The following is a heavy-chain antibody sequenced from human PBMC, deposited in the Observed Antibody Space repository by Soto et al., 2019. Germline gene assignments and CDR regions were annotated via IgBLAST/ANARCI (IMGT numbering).Heavy chain of an antibody. CDR3: ARDLDPSVVLNHFAY. CDR1: GFIFITYT. D-gene: IGHD3-16*01. Sequence: PGESLCLSCAASGFIFITYTMHWVRQAPGKGLEWVALISYEGTKKYYADSVKGRFTISRDTPTNTVYLQMNSLRADDTAFYYCARDLDPSVVLNHFAYWGQGTLVTVSS. V-gene: IGHV3-30*04. CDR2: ISYEGTKK. J-gene: IGHJ4*02.